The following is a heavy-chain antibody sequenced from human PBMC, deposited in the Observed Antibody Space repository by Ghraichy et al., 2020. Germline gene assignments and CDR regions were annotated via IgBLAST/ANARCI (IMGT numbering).Heavy chain of an antibody. Sequence: RLSCAASEFTVSNNYMSWVRQAPGKGLEWVSVIYSGGTTYYADSVKGRFTISRDNSRNALYLQMNSLRAEDAAVYYCARGMGAYSDYDERYYYYGLDVWGQGTTVTVSS. D-gene: IGHD5-12*01. J-gene: IGHJ6*02. V-gene: IGHV3-66*01. CDR1: EFTVSNNY. CDR3: ARGMGAYSDYDERYYYYGLDV. CDR2: IYSGGTT.